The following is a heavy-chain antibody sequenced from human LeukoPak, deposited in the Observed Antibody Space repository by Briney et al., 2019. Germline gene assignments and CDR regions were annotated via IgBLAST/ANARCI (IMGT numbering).Heavy chain of an antibody. CDR3: ARDGYLAVDY. CDR2: IFYSGST. Sequence: SETLSLTCTVSGYSISSAYYWGWIRQPPGKGLEWIGSIFYSGSTYYSPSLKSRVAISVDTSKNQFSLKLSSVTAADTAVYYCARDGYLAVDYWGQGTLVTVSS. J-gene: IGHJ4*02. CDR1: GYSISSAYY. D-gene: IGHD2-2*03. V-gene: IGHV4-38-2*02.